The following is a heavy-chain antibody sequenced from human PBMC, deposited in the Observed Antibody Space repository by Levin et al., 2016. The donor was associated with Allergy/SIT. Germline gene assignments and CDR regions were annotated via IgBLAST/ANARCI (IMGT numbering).Heavy chain of an antibody. Sequence: WIRQPPGKGLEWIGEINHSGSTNYNPSLKSRVTISVDTSKNQFSLKLSSVTAADTAVYYCARVLSGSALDYWGQGTLVTVSS. D-gene: IGHD1-26*01. V-gene: IGHV4-34*01. J-gene: IGHJ4*02. CDR2: INHSGST. CDR3: ARVLSGSALDY.